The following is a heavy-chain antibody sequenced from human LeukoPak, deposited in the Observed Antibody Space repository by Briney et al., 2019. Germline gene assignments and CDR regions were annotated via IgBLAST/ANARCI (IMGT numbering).Heavy chain of an antibody. CDR3: ARSRSIGSGSYYANFDY. V-gene: IGHV4-59*01. Sequence: SETLSLTCTVSGGSISSYYWSWIRQPPGKGLEWIGNIDYSGKTNYNPSLRSRVTISVDTSKSQFSLKLSSVTGADTAVYSCARSRSIGSGSYYANFDYWGQGTLVTVSS. J-gene: IGHJ4*02. CDR2: IDYSGKT. CDR1: GGSISSYY. D-gene: IGHD3-10*01.